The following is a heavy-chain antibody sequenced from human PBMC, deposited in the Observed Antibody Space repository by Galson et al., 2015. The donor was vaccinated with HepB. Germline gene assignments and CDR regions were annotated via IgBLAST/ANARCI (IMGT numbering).Heavy chain of an antibody. CDR2: IKQDGSEK. CDR3: ARDFVSFRGWYWDY. J-gene: IGHJ4*02. CDR1: GFTFSSYW. D-gene: IGHD6-19*01. V-gene: IGHV3-7*03. Sequence: SLRLSCAASGFTFSSYWMSWVRQAPGKGLEWVANIKQDGSEKYYVDSVKGRFTISRDNAKNSLYLQMNSLRAEDTAVYYCARDFVSFRGWYWDYWGQGTLVTVSS.